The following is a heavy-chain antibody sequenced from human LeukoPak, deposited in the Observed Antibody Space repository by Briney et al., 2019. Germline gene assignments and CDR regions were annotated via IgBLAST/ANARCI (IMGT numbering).Heavy chain of an antibody. CDR2: ISSSGSTI. CDR1: GFTFSSYE. V-gene: IGHV3-48*03. Sequence: GGSLRLSCAASGFTFSSYEMNWVRQAPGKGLEWVSYISSSGSTIYYADSVKGRFTISRDNAKNSLYLQMNSLRAEDTAIYYCARGRYDFWSGPRAYYFDYWGQGTLVTVSS. CDR3: ARGRYDFWSGPRAYYFDY. D-gene: IGHD3-3*01. J-gene: IGHJ4*02.